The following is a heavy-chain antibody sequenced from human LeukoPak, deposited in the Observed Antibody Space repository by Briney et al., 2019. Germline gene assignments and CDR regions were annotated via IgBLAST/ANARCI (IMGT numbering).Heavy chain of an antibody. CDR2: IYYSGST. J-gene: IGHJ3*02. CDR3: ARANWNLAPQGAFDI. Sequence: SETLSLTCTVSGGSISSYYWSWIRQPPGKGLEWIGYIYYSGSTNYNPSLKSRVTISVDTSKNQFSLKLSSVTAADTAVYYCARANWNLAPQGAFDIWGQGTMVTVSS. CDR1: GGSISSYY. V-gene: IGHV4-59*12. D-gene: IGHD1-20*01.